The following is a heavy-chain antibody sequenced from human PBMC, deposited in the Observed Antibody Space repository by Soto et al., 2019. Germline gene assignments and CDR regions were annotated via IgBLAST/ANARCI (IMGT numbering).Heavy chain of an antibody. CDR1: GYTFTSYD. CDR2: MNPNSGNT. Sequence: GASVKVSCKASGYTFTSYDINWVRQATGQGLEWMGWMNPNSGNTGYAQKFQGRVTMTRNTSISTAYMELSSLRSEDTAVYYCARGGLRYFDWLQSGYMDVWGKGTTVTVSS. CDR3: ARGGLRYFDWLQSGYMDV. J-gene: IGHJ6*03. D-gene: IGHD3-9*01. V-gene: IGHV1-8*01.